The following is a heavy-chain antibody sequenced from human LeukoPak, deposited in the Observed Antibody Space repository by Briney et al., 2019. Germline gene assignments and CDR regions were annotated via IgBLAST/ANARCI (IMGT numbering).Heavy chain of an antibody. J-gene: IGHJ6*03. CDR2: INPNSGGT. CDR1: GYTFTGYY. Sequence: GASVKVSCKASGYTFTGYYMHWVRQAPGQGLEWMGWINPNSGGTNYAQKFQGRVTMTRDTSISTAYMELSRLRSDDTAVYYCAISPRRHSYGDYYYYYYMDVWGKGTTVTVSS. D-gene: IGHD5-18*01. CDR3: AISPRRHSYGDYYYYYYMDV. V-gene: IGHV1-2*02.